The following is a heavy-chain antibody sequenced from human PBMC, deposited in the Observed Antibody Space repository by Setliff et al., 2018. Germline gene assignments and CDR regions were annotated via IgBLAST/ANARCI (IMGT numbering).Heavy chain of an antibody. J-gene: IGHJ4*02. Sequence: PSETLSLTCTVSGASVNSDNNYWTWIRQPPGKGLEWIGSIYYSGSTYYNPSLKSRVTISVDTSKNQFSLKLSSVTAADTALYYCTVYNTGSSKDHYWGQGTPVTVSS. CDR2: IYYSGST. CDR1: GASVNSDNNY. V-gene: IGHV4-39*07. D-gene: IGHD2-8*02. CDR3: TVYNTGSSKDHY.